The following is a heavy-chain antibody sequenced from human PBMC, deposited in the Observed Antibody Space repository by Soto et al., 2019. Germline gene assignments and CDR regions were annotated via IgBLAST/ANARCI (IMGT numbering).Heavy chain of an antibody. D-gene: IGHD5-12*01. CDR2: IYYTGST. J-gene: IGHJ4*02. CDR1: GGSISSYY. V-gene: IGHV4-59*01. Sequence: TSETLSLTCTVSGGSISSYYWTWIRQPPGKGLEYIGYIYYTGSTNYNPSLKSRVTVSVDTSKNQLFLKMSSVTAADTAVYFCARVEYSGYDFSRAFLGYWGQGTLVTVSS. CDR3: ARVEYSGYDFSRAFLGY.